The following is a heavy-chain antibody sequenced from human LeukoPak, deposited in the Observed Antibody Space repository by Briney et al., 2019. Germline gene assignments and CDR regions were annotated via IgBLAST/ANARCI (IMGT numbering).Heavy chain of an antibody. V-gene: IGHV1-18*01. CDR3: ARDSRSITNLLSNSGSYP. CDR1: GYTFTSYG. D-gene: IGHD1-26*01. CDR2: ISAYNGNT. Sequence: GASVKVSCKASGYTFTSYGISWVRQAPGQGLEWMGWISAYNGNTNYAQKLQGRVTMTTDTSTSTAYMELRSLRSDDTAVYYRARDSRSITNLLSNSGSYPWGQGTLVTVSS. J-gene: IGHJ5*02.